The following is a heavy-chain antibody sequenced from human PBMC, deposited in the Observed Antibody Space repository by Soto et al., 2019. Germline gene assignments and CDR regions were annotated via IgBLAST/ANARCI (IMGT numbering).Heavy chain of an antibody. Sequence: QVQLVQSGAEVKKPGASVKVSCKASGYTFTSYGISWVRQAPGQGLEWMGWISAYNGNTNYAQKLQGRVTMTTDTSTSTAYMELRSLRSDDTAVYCCARVESIVVVPAASGFDYWGQGTLVTVSS. J-gene: IGHJ4*02. CDR2: ISAYNGNT. CDR3: ARVESIVVVPAASGFDY. CDR1: GYTFTSYG. D-gene: IGHD2-2*01. V-gene: IGHV1-18*01.